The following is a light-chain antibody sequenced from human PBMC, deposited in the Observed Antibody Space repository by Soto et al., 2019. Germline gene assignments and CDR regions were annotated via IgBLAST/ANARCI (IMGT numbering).Light chain of an antibody. V-gene: IGKV3-11*01. Sequence: EIVLRQSPVTLSLSPGEGATLSCKASQSIDTNLGWYQQKPGQVPRLLIYDASLRATGIPARFTGSGSGTDFTLTISSLEPEDFAVYYCQQRGNWPRTWAFGQGTKVDIK. CDR2: DAS. CDR1: QSIDTN. CDR3: QQRGNWPRTWA. J-gene: IGKJ1*01.